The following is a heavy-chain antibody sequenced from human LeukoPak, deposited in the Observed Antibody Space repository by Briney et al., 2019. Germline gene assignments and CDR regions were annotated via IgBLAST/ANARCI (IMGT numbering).Heavy chain of an antibody. Sequence: PGGSLRLSCAASGGTFSDHFMDWIRQAPGKGLEWVGRIRYKLNGYTIEYAASVKGRFTISRDDSKNSLYLQMNSLKIEDTAVYYCAAIVTGYDYWGQGTLVSVSS. D-gene: IGHD3-9*01. V-gene: IGHV3-72*01. J-gene: IGHJ4*02. CDR1: GGTFSDHF. CDR3: AAIVTGYDY. CDR2: IRYKLNGYTI.